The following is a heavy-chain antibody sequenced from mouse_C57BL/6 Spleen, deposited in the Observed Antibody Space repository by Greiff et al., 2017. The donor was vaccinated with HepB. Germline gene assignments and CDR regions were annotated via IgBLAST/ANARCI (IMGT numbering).Heavy chain of an antibody. CDR1: GYAFTNYL. Sequence: QLQQSGAELVRPGTSVKVSCKASGYAFTNYLIEWVKQRPGQGLEWIGVINPGSGSTNYNEKFKGKATLTADKSSSTAYMQLSSLTSEDSAVYFCARRGDYYGSSLFDYWGQGTTLTVSS. CDR2: INPGSGST. V-gene: IGHV1-54*01. CDR3: ARRGDYYGSSLFDY. D-gene: IGHD1-1*01. J-gene: IGHJ2*01.